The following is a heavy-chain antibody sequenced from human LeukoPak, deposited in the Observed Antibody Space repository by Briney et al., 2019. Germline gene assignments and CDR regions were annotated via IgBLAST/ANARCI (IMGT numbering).Heavy chain of an antibody. D-gene: IGHD4-17*01. CDR3: ARSDYGPGY. J-gene: IGHJ4*02. CDR2: IYHSGST. CDR1: GYSISSGYY. V-gene: IGHV4-38-2*02. Sequence: SETLSLTCTVSGYSISSGYYWGWIRQPPGKGLEWIGSIYHSGSTYYNPSLKRRVTISVDTAKNQCSLKLSSVTAADTAVYYCARSDYGPGYXGQGTLVAVSX.